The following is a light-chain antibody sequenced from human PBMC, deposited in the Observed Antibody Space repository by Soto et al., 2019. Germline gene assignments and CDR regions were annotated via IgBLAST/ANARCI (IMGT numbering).Light chain of an antibody. Sequence: EILMTQSPATLSASVGDGATLSCRASQGIGDSLAWYQQKPGQTPRLLIYNTSTMATGVPARFSGSRSGTEFTLTFSSLQSEEFAAYYCQRSNSWPLTFGGGTQVDI. CDR3: QRSNSWPLT. V-gene: IGKV3-15*01. CDR1: QGIGDS. J-gene: IGKJ4*01. CDR2: NTS.